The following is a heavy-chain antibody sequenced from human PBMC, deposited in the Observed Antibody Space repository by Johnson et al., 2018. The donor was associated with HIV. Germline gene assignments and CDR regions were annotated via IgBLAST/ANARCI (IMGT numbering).Heavy chain of an antibody. CDR1: GFTFSSYA. CDR2: ISYDGSNK. Sequence: QVQLVESGGVAIQPGRSLRLSCAASGFTFSSYAMHWVRQAPGKGLEWVAAISYDGSNKDYADSVKGRFTISRDNSKNTLYLQMNSLRAEDTAVYYCARLRGAFDIWGQGTMVTVYS. V-gene: IGHV3-30*04. J-gene: IGHJ3*02. CDR3: ARLRGAFDI.